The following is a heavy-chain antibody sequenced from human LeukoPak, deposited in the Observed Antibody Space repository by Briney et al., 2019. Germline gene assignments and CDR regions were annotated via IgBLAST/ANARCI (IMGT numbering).Heavy chain of an antibody. V-gene: IGHV1-24*01. CDR2: FDPEDGET. CDR1: GYTLTEVS. CDR3: ATLPGIVDVYDYYYMDV. J-gene: IGHJ6*03. D-gene: IGHD1-26*01. Sequence: ASVKVSCKVSGYTLTEVSMHWVRQAPGKGLEWMGGFDPEDGETIYAQKFQGRVTMTEDTSTDTAYMELSSLRSEDTAVYYCATLPGIVDVYDYYYMDVWGKGTTVTVSS.